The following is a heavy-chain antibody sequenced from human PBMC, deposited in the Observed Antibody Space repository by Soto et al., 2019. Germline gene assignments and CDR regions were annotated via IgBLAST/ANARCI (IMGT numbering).Heavy chain of an antibody. D-gene: IGHD2-15*01. J-gene: IGHJ6*02. CDR1: GGTFSSYA. CDR3: ARNRAILVVAATPDYYYYGMDV. Sequence: ASVKVSCKASGGTFSSYAISWVRQAPGQGLEWMGGIIPIFGTANYAQKFQGRVTITADESTSTAYMELSSLRSEDTAVYYCARNRAILVVAATPDYYYYGMDVWGQGTTVTVSS. V-gene: IGHV1-69*13. CDR2: IIPIFGTA.